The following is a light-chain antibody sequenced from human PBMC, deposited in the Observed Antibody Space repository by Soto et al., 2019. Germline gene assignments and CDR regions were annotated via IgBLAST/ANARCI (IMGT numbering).Light chain of an antibody. CDR3: QQYGSSPIT. V-gene: IGKV3-20*01. J-gene: IGKJ5*01. CDR2: GAS. CDR1: QSVSSSY. Sequence: EIVLTQSPGTLSLSPGERATLSCRASQSVSSSYLAWYQKKLGKAPRLLIYGASSRATGIPDRFRGSGSGTDFTLTISRLEPEDCAVYYCQQYGSSPITFGQGTRLEMK.